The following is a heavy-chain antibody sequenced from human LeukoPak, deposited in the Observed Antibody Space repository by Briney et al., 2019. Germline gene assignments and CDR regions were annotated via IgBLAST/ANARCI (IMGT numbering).Heavy chain of an antibody. CDR3: AREGYYGSGSPPSLYFDY. J-gene: IGHJ4*02. CDR2: TSSDLNVK. CDR1: GFTFRNYV. D-gene: IGHD3-10*01. V-gene: IGHV3-30-3*01. Sequence: GGSLRLSCAASGFTFRNYVIHWVRQAPGKGLEWVAVTSSDLNVKLYADSVKGRFTISRDNSRSTMYLQMNSLRPEDTAIYYCAREGYYGSGSPPSLYFDYWGQGTLVTVSS.